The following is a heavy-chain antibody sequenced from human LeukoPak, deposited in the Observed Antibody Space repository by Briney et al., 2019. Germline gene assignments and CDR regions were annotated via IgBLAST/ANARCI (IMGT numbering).Heavy chain of an antibody. J-gene: IGHJ6*03. CDR1: GFTFSSYA. Sequence: PGGSLRLSCAASGFTFSSYAMSWVRQAPGKGLEWVSAISGSGGSTYYADSVKGWFTISRDNSKNTLYLQMNSLRAEDTAVYYCAKNDYDFWSGYDGYYYMDVWSKGTTVTVSS. V-gene: IGHV3-23*01. D-gene: IGHD3-3*01. CDR2: ISGSGGST. CDR3: AKNDYDFWSGYDGYYYMDV.